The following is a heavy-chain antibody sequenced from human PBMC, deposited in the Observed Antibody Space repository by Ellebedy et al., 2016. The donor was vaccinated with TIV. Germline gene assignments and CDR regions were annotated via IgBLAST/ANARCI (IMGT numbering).Heavy chain of an antibody. CDR2: TYTAGNT. D-gene: IGHD1-26*01. CDR3: ASPTGIVGTTRAFDL. V-gene: IGHV3-66*01. CDR1: GFTVSSTY. J-gene: IGHJ3*01. Sequence: PGGSLRLSCAASGFTVSSTYMTRVRQAPGKGLELVSITYTAGNTYYADSVKGRFTISRDNSKNILYLQMSGLRAEDTAVYYCASPTGIVGTTRAFDLWGQGTMVTVSS.